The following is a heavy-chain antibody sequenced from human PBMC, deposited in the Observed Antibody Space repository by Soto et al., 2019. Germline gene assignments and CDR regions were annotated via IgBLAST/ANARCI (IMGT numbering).Heavy chain of an antibody. CDR3: ARAPHYDYVWGSYRPFDY. D-gene: IGHD3-16*02. V-gene: IGHV1-69*13. J-gene: IGHJ4*02. CDR1: GGTFSSYA. CDR2: IIPIFGTA. Sequence: ASVKVSCKASGGTFSSYAISWVRQAPGQGLEWMGGIIPIFGTANYAQKFQGRVTITADESTSTAYMELSSLRSEDTAVYYCARAPHYDYVWGSYRPFDYWGQGTLVTVSS.